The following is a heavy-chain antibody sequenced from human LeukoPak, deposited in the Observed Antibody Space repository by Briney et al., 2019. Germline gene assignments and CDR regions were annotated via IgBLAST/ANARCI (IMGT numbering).Heavy chain of an antibody. CDR1: GYTFTSYG. J-gene: IGHJ4*02. V-gene: IGHV1-18*01. CDR2: ISAYNGNT. Sequence: ASVKVSCKASGYTFTSYGISWVRQAPGQGLEWMGWISAYNGNTNYAQKLQGRVTMTTDTSTSTAYMELRSLRSDDTAVYYCARDCSGGSCYSIAFGTEFDYWGQGTLVTVSS. D-gene: IGHD2-15*01. CDR3: ARDCSGGSCYSIAFGTEFDY.